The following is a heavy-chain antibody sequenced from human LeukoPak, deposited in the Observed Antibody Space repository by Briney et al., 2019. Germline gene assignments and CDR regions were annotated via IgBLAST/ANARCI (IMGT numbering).Heavy chain of an antibody. D-gene: IGHD3-3*01. J-gene: IGHJ6*02. CDR1: GGSFSGYY. CDR3: ARGLRFLVV. Sequence: SETLSLTCAVYGGSFSGYYWSWIRQPPGKGLEWIGEINHSGSTNYNPSLKSRVTISVDTSKNQFSLKLSFVTAADTAGYYCARGLRFLVVWGQGTTVTVSS. V-gene: IGHV4-34*01. CDR2: INHSGST.